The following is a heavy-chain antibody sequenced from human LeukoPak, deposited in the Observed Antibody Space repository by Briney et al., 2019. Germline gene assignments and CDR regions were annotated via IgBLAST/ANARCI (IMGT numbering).Heavy chain of an antibody. V-gene: IGHV1-46*01. CDR2: FNPTAGST. J-gene: IGHJ4*02. CDR3: ARGRANDFNTFDY. CDR1: GYSFTSCY. Sequence: ASVKVSCKASGYSFTSCYMHWVRQAPGQGLEWMGIFNPTAGSTSYAQKFQGRLTVTRDTSTSTVHMELSSLTSDDTAVYYCARGRANDFNTFDYWGPGTLVTVSS. D-gene: IGHD2-21*02.